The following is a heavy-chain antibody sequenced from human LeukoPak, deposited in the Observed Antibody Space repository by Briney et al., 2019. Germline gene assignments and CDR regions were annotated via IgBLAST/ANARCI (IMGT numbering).Heavy chain of an antibody. CDR2: MNPNSGNT. CDR1: GYTFTSYD. Sequence: ASVKVSCKASGYTFTSYDINWVRQATGQGLERMGWMNPNSGNTGYAQKFQGRVTMTRNTSISTAYMELSSLRSEDTAVYYCARGLVVPAASRWFDPWGQGTLVTVSS. D-gene: IGHD2-2*01. CDR3: ARGLVVPAASRWFDP. J-gene: IGHJ5*02. V-gene: IGHV1-8*01.